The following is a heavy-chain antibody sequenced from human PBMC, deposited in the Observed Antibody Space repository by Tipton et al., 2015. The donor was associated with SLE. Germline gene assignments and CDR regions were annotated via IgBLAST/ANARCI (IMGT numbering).Heavy chain of an antibody. CDR3: ARFHRVRADLDH. Sequence: TLSLTCTVSGVSISSSTYYWGWIRQPPGKGLEWIGTIYYTGSTYYSPSLKSRVAISLDTSKKQFSPKLTSVTAADTAVYYCARFHRVRADLDHWGQGTLVTVSS. J-gene: IGHJ4*02. CDR1: GVSISSSTYY. D-gene: IGHD3-3*01. V-gene: IGHV4-39*07. CDR2: IYYTGST.